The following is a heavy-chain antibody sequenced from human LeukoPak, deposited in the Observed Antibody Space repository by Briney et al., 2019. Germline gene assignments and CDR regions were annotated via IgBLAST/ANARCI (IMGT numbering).Heavy chain of an antibody. Sequence: HGASVKVSCKASGYTFTGYYMHWVRQAPGQGLEWMGWINPNSGGTNYAQKFQGRVTMTRDTSISTAYMELSRLRSDDTAVYYCARDLASSWSFLGPEGNYYYYYGMDVWGQGTTVTVSS. V-gene: IGHV1-2*02. CDR2: INPNSGGT. CDR3: ARDLASSWSFLGPEGNYYYYYGMDV. CDR1: GYTFTGYY. D-gene: IGHD6-13*01. J-gene: IGHJ6*02.